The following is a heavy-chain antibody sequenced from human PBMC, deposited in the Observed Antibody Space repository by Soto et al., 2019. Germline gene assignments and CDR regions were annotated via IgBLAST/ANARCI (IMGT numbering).Heavy chain of an antibody. V-gene: IGHV4-59*01. J-gene: IGHJ5*02. D-gene: IGHD3-3*01. CDR2: IYYSGSI. CDR3: AREITIFGVANNWFDP. CDR1: GDSISSWY. Sequence: SETLSLTCTVSGDSISSWYWSWIRQPPGKGLEWIGYIYYSGSINYNPSLKSRVTISVDTSKNQFSLKLSSVTAADTAVYYCAREITIFGVANNWFDPWGQGTLVTVSS.